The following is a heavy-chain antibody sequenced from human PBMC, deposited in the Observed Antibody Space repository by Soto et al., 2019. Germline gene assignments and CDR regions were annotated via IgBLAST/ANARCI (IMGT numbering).Heavy chain of an antibody. V-gene: IGHV3-7*03. CDR1: GFAFFSYW. Sequence: WGSLRLSCGASGFAFFSYWMVFCRQSPGKWLEWVAYINQGGSETYYVDSVRGRFTVSRDNARNSLDLQMNSLRADDTAVYYCARGSLYSSVWLNWFDPWGRGTLVTVSS. CDR2: INQGGSET. J-gene: IGHJ5*02. CDR3: ARGSLYSSVWLNWFDP. D-gene: IGHD6-19*01.